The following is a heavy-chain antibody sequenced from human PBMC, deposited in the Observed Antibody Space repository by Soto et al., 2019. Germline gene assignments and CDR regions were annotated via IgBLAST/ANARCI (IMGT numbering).Heavy chain of an antibody. Sequence: QITLKESGPTLVKPTQTLALTCTFSGFSLSTSAVGVGWIRQPPGKALEWLALIYWDGDKRYSPSLKSRLTIIKDTSKNQVVLIMTNMAPVDTATYYCAHSIRRDNCGGGYCYYFDSWGQGTPVTVSS. CDR1: GFSLSTSAVG. D-gene: IGHD2-15*01. V-gene: IGHV2-5*02. CDR2: IYWDGDK. J-gene: IGHJ4*02. CDR3: AHSIRRDNCGGGYCYYFDS.